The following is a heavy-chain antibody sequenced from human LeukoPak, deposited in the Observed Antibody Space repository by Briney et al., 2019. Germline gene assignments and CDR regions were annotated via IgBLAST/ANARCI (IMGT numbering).Heavy chain of an antibody. Sequence: PSETLSLTCTVSGGSISGYYWNWIRQPAGKGLEWIGRVYTTGSTNYNPSLKSRVTMSVDTSKNQFSLKLMSVNAADTAVYYCARGAVALYYFACWGQGTLVTASS. J-gene: IGHJ4*02. D-gene: IGHD6-19*01. CDR3: ARGAVALYYFAC. V-gene: IGHV4-4*07. CDR1: GGSISGYY. CDR2: VYTTGST.